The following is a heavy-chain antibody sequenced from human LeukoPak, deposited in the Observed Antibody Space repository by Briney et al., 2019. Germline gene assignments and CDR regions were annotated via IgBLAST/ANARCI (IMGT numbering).Heavy chain of an antibody. CDR2: ISAYNGNT. Sequence: ASVKVSCKASGYTFTSYGISWVRQAPGQGLEWMGWISAYNGNTNYAQKLQGRVTMTTDTSTSTAYMELRSLRSDHPAVYYCARWDFLDSSGYFDHWGPGNLVTVSS. J-gene: IGHJ4*03. CDR3: ARWDFLDSSGYFDH. D-gene: IGHD3-22*01. CDR1: GYTFTSYG. V-gene: IGHV1-18*01.